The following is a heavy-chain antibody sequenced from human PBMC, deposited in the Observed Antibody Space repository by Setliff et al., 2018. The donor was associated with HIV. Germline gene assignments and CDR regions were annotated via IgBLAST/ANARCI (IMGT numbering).Heavy chain of an antibody. CDR1: GASISDSNSY. J-gene: IGHJ3*02. Sequence: SETLSLTCTVYGASISDSNSYWGWIRQSPGKGLEWIGNIHHSGSTYYNPSLKSRVSISVDKSKNHLSLDLTSVTAADSAVYYCARSKSTDYDYYDSTGGRLGAFDIWGQGTMVTVSS. D-gene: IGHD3-22*01. CDR3: ARSKSTDYDYYDSTGGRLGAFDI. V-gene: IGHV4-39*07. CDR2: IHHSGST.